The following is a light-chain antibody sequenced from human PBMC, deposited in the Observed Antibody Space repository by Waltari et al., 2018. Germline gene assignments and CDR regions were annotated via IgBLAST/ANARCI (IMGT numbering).Light chain of an antibody. V-gene: IGLV2-14*03. CDR2: DVT. CDR1: STDIGRYNY. CDR3: SSFTSSSSWV. Sequence: QSALTQPASVSGSPGQSLTISCTGTSTDIGRYNYVPWFQQRPGKAPKLMIYDVTKRPSGLSNRFSGSKSGNTASLTISGLQTEDEADYYCSSFTSSSSWVFGGGTRLTVL. J-gene: IGLJ3*02.